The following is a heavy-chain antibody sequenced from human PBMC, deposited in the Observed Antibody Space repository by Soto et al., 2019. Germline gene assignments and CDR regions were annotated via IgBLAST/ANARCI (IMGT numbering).Heavy chain of an antibody. Sequence: GGSLRLSCAASVFTFRSYWMHWVRQAPGKGLVWVSRINGDGSSTNYADSVKGRFTISRDNAKNTLYLQMNSLRAEDTAVYYCARGVSALNDAFDIWGQGTMVTVSS. J-gene: IGHJ3*02. CDR2: INGDGSST. V-gene: IGHV3-74*01. CDR1: VFTFRSYW. D-gene: IGHD6-25*01. CDR3: ARGVSALNDAFDI.